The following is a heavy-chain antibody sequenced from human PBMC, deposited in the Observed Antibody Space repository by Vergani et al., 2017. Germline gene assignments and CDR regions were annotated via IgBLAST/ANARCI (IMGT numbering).Heavy chain of an antibody. Sequence: EVQLVESGGGLVQPGGSLRLSYAASGFTFSSYEMNWVRQAPGKGLEWVSYISSSGSTIYYADSVKGRFTISRDNAKNSLYLQMNSLRAEDTAVYYCARGAAPNYYYYGMDVWGQGTTVTVSS. V-gene: IGHV3-48*03. CDR1: GFTFSSYE. D-gene: IGHD6-25*01. CDR2: ISSSGSTI. J-gene: IGHJ6*02. CDR3: ARGAAPNYYYYGMDV.